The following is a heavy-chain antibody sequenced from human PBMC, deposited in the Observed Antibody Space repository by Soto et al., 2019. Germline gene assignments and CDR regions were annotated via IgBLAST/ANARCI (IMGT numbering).Heavy chain of an antibody. D-gene: IGHD3-10*01. CDR1: GFIFSSYN. V-gene: IGHV3-33*06. CDR2: IWYDGSNK. J-gene: IGHJ4*02. CDR3: AKGHSLVRNNVDY. Sequence: GGSLRLSCAASGFIFSSYNMHWVRQAPGKGLEWVAVIWYDGSNKYYADSVKGRFTISRDNSKNTLYLQMNSLRAEDMAVYYCAKGHSLVRNNVDYWGQGTLVTVSS.